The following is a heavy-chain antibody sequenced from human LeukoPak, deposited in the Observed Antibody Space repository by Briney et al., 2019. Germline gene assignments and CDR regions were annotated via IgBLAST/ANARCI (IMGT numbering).Heavy chain of an antibody. CDR2: IYSGDNT. CDR3: AKYYYDSSGYYYPGAFDI. J-gene: IGHJ3*02. CDR1: GFTVSNNY. D-gene: IGHD3-22*01. Sequence: GGSLRLSCAASGFTVSNNYMSWVRQAPGKGLEWVSVIYSGDNTYYVESVKGRFTISRDNSKNTLYLQMNNLRAEDTAVYYCAKYYYDSSGYYYPGAFDIWGQGTMVTVSS. V-gene: IGHV3-53*01.